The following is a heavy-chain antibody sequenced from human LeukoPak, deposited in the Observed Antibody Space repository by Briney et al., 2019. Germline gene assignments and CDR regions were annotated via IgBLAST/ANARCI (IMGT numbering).Heavy chain of an antibody. CDR2: ISDSGGTT. J-gene: IGHJ4*02. CDR3: AKDRHDCGYDGGCIFDY. V-gene: IGHV3-23*01. Sequence: GGSLRLSCAASGFTFSTYAMSWVRQAPGKGLEWVSAISDSGGTTYYADSVKGRFTISRDNSKNTLYLQMNSLRAEDTAVYYCAKDRHDCGYDGGCIFDYWGQGTLVTVSS. D-gene: IGHD5-12*01. CDR1: GFTFSTYA.